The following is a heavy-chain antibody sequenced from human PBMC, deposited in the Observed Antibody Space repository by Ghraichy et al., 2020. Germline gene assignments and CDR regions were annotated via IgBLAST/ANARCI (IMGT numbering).Heavy chain of an antibody. CDR2: ISSSSSYI. CDR1: GFTFSSYS. Sequence: GGSLRLSCAASGFTFSSYSMNWVRQAPGKGLEWVSSISSSSSYIYYADSVKGRFTISRDNAKNSLYLQMNSLRAEDTAVYYCASELHTTSFDYWGQGTLVTVSS. J-gene: IGHJ4*02. CDR3: ASELHTTSFDY. D-gene: IGHD5-24*01. V-gene: IGHV3-21*01.